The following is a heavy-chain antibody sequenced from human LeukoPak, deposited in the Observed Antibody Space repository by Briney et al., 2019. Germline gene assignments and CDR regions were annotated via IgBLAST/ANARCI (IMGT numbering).Heavy chain of an antibody. Sequence: GASVNVSCKASGGTFSSYAISWVRQAPGQGLEWMGGIIPIFGTANYAQKFQGRVTITADESTSAAYMELSSLRSEDTAVYYCARDRGIDHPFDPWGQGTLVTVSS. CDR3: ARDRGIDHPFDP. CDR1: GGTFSSYA. CDR2: IIPIFGTA. D-gene: IGHD3-10*01. J-gene: IGHJ5*02. V-gene: IGHV1-69*13.